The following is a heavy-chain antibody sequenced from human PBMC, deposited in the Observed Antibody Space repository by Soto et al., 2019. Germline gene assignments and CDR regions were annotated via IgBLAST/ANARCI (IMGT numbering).Heavy chain of an antibody. CDR3: ARMDRTEAAARWFY. CDR2: INIYNGNT. V-gene: IGHV1-18*01. CDR1: GYTFTNYG. Sequence: VQLVQSGSEVKKPGASVKVTCKTSGYTFTNYGVSWVRQAPGQGLEWMGWINIYNGNTNYAQRFQGRVTMTADTSTRTAYMDLRNLRFNDTAVYSCARMDRTEAAARWFYWGQGTLVTVSS. D-gene: IGHD2-2*01. J-gene: IGHJ1*01.